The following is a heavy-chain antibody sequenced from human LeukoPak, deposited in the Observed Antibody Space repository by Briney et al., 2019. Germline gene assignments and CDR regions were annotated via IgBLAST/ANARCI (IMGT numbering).Heavy chain of an antibody. CDR2: IYYSGST. J-gene: IGHJ6*02. CDR1: GGSISSYY. D-gene: IGHD1-20*01. V-gene: IGHV4-59*01. Sequence: SGTPSLTCTVSGGSISSYYWSWIRQPPGKGLEWIGYIYYSGSTNYNPSLKSRVTISVDTSKNQFSLKLSSVTAADTAVYYCASFNWNDEGYYYYGMDVWGQGTTVTVSS. CDR3: ASFNWNDEGYYYYGMDV.